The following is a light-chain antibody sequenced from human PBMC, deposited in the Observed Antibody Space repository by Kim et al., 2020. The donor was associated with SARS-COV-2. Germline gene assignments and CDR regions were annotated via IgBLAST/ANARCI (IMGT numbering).Light chain of an antibody. Sequence: LPPEDRATLSFRASQSVSSYLAWYQQKPGQAPRLLIYDASNRAPGIPARFSGSGSGTDFTLTINSLEPEDFAVYYCQQRSDWPPAFGGGTKVDIK. V-gene: IGKV3-11*01. J-gene: IGKJ4*01. CDR1: QSVSSY. CDR2: DAS. CDR3: QQRSDWPPA.